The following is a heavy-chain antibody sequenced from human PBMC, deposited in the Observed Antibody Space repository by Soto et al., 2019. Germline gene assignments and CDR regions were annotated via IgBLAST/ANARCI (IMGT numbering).Heavy chain of an antibody. CDR3: AADPQFTASQGAGYYYYGMDV. CDR2: IVVDSGDT. Sequence: GSSVKVSCKASGFTFTSSAVQWVRQARGQRLEWIGWIVVDSGDTKYAQKFQERVTITRDMSTNTAYMQLSGLTSEDTAVYYCAADPQFTASQGAGYYYYGMDVWGRGTTVTVS. D-gene: IGHD6-13*01. J-gene: IGHJ6*02. V-gene: IGHV1-58*01. CDR1: GFTFTSSA.